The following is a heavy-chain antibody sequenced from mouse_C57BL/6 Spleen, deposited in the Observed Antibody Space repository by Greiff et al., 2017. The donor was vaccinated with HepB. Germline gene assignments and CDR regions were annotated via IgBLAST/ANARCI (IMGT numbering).Heavy chain of an antibody. Sequence: VQLQQPGAELVRPGPSVKLSCKASGYTFTSYWMHWVKQRPGQGLEWIGVIDPSDSYTNYNQKFKGKATLTVDTSSSTAYMQLSSLTSEDSAVYYCARRGDGFFYAMDYWGQGTSVTVSS. CDR2: IDPSDSYT. CDR1: GYTFTSYW. CDR3: ARRGDGFFYAMDY. D-gene: IGHD2-3*01. J-gene: IGHJ4*01. V-gene: IGHV1-59*01.